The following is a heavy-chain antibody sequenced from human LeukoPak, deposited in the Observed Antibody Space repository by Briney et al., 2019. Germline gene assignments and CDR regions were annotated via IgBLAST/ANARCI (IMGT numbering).Heavy chain of an antibody. CDR3: ARGNGFIIGY. D-gene: IGHD2-8*01. V-gene: IGHV3-7*01. CDR1: GFTLSSNW. CDR2: IKQDGSEK. J-gene: IGHJ4*02. Sequence: PGGSLRLSCAASGFTLSSNWMNWVRQAPGKGLERVATIKQDGSEKYYVDSVKGRFTISRDNAKNSLYLQMNSLRAEDTAVYYCARGNGFIIGYWGQGTLVTVSS.